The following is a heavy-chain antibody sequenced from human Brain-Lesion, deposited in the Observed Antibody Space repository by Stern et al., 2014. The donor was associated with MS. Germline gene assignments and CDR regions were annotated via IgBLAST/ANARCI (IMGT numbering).Heavy chain of an antibody. CDR1: GFTFDDYA. Sequence: EVQLLESGGDLVQPGRSLRLSCAAFGFTFDDYAMHWVRHAPGKGLEWVAGISWNSGTIGYADSGKGRFTTSRDNAYSSLYLQMNSLRPEDTALYYCARDITGSSAYFAYWGQGTLVTVSS. J-gene: IGHJ4*02. D-gene: IGHD1-14*01. CDR2: ISWNSGTI. CDR3: ARDITGSSAYFAY. V-gene: IGHV3-9*01.